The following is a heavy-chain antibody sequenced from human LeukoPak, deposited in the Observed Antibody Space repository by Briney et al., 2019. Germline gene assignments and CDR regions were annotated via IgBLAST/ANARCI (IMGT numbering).Heavy chain of an antibody. V-gene: IGHV1-2*02. Sequence: ASVKVSCKASGYTFTGYYMHWVRQAPGQGLEWMGWINPNSGGTNYAQKFQGRVNMTRDTSISTAYMELSRLRSDDTAVYYCAREDGEYDAFDIWGQGTMVTVSS. CDR2: INPNSGGT. CDR3: AREDGEYDAFDI. J-gene: IGHJ3*02. D-gene: IGHD2/OR15-2a*01. CDR1: GYTFTGYY.